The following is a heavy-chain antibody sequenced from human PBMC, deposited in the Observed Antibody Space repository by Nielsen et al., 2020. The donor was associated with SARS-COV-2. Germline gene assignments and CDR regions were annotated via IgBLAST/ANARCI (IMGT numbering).Heavy chain of an antibody. Sequence: WIRQPPGKGLEWVSYISGSGSTIYYADSVKGRFTISRDNAKNSLYLQMNSLRAEDTAVYYCARDATGPGPGYYGMDVWGQGTTVTVSS. J-gene: IGHJ6*02. D-gene: IGHD1-1*01. CDR2: ISGSGSTI. CDR3: ARDATGPGPGYYGMDV. V-gene: IGHV3-11*04.